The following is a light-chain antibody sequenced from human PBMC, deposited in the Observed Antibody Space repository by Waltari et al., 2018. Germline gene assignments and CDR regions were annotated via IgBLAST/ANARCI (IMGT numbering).Light chain of an antibody. J-gene: IGKJ3*01. CDR3: LHRSNWPPLFT. CDR2: DTF. V-gene: IGKV3-11*01. CDR1: QSVSSY. Sequence: EIVLTQSPVTMSLSPGERATLSCRASQSVSSYLSWYQQKPGQAPRLLIYDTFSRASGIPARFSGGGSGTDFTLTISSLEPEDFAVYYCLHRSNWPPLFTFGPGTKVDIK.